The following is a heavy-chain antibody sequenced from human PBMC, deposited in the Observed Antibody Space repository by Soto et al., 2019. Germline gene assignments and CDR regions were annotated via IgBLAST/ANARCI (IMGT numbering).Heavy chain of an antibody. Sequence: PGESLKISCKGSGYSFTSYWISWVRQMPGKGLEWMGRIDPSDSYTNYSPSFQGHVTISADKSISTAYLQWSSLKASDTAMYYCATLGYCSSTSCYERPHYYYGMDVWGQGTTVTVSS. CDR3: ATLGYCSSTSCYERPHYYYGMDV. CDR2: IDPSDSYT. V-gene: IGHV5-10-1*01. CDR1: GYSFTSYW. J-gene: IGHJ6*02. D-gene: IGHD2-2*01.